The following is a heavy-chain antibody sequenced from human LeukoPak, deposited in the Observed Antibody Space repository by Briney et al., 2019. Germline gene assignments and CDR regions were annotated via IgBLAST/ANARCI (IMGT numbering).Heavy chain of an antibody. Sequence: GGSLRLSCAASGFTFSSYWIHWVRPAPGKGLGWVSRINRDGSSTSYADSAKGRFTISRDNAKNTLYLQMNSLRAEDTAVYYCARGRDYYGSGDNWFDPWGQGTLVTVSS. J-gene: IGHJ5*02. CDR3: ARGRDYYGSGDNWFDP. V-gene: IGHV3-74*01. CDR2: INRDGSST. CDR1: GFTFSSYW. D-gene: IGHD3-10*01.